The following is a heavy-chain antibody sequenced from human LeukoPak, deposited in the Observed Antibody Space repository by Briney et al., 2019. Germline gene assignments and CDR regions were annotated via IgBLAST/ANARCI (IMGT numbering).Heavy chain of an antibody. D-gene: IGHD1-26*01. CDR2: IIPIFGTA. CDR1: GGTFSSYA. Sequence: SVTVSCKACGGTFSSYAISCVGQAPGQGLEWMGGIIPIFGTANYAQKFQGRVTITADESTSTAYMELSSLRSEDTAVYSCESDGRSIFETWGQGTMVTVSS. CDR3: ESDGRSIFET. V-gene: IGHV1-69*13. J-gene: IGHJ3*02.